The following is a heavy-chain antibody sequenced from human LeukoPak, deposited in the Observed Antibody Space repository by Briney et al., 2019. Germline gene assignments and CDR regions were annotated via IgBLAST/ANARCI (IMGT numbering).Heavy chain of an antibody. D-gene: IGHD3-22*01. CDR2: INHSGST. CDR1: GFTFSTYT. Sequence: ESLRLSCAASGFTFSTYTMNWVRQPPGKGLEWIGEINHSGSTNYNPSLKSRVTISVDTSKNQFSLKLSSVTAADTAVYYCARDRRAYYYDSSGYYSRPSSFDYWGQGTLVTVSS. J-gene: IGHJ4*02. CDR3: ARDRRAYYYDSSGYYSRPSSFDY. V-gene: IGHV4-34*01.